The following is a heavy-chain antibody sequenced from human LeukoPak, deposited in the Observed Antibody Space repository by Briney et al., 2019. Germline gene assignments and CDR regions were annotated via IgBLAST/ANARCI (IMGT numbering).Heavy chain of an antibody. J-gene: IGHJ4*02. D-gene: IGHD3/OR15-3a*01. CDR1: GITLSNYG. V-gene: IGHV3-23*01. Sequence: GGSLRLSCAASGITLSNYGMSWVRQAPGKGLEWVAGISDSGGSTKYADSVKGRFTISRDNPKNTLFLQMNSLRAEDTAVYFCAKRGVVIRVILVGFHKEAYYFESWGQGALVTVSS. CDR2: ISDSGGST. CDR3: AKRGVVIRVILVGFHKEAYYFES.